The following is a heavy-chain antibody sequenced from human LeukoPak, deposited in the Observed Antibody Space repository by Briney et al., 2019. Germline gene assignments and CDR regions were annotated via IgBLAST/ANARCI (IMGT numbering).Heavy chain of an antibody. D-gene: IGHD6-19*01. Sequence: GGSLRLSCTGSEFTFSTYWMSWVRQAPGKGLEWVANIKQAGREKYDVDSVNGRFTVSIDNAQNSLYLQMNSLRAEDTAVYYCVRLIAVATRYFDYWGQGILVTVSS. J-gene: IGHJ4*02. CDR2: IKQAGREK. V-gene: IGHV3-7*01. CDR1: EFTFSTYW. CDR3: VRLIAVATRYFDY.